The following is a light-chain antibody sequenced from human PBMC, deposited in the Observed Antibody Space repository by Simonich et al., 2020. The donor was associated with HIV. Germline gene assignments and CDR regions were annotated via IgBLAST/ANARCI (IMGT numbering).Light chain of an antibody. V-gene: IGKV3-11*01. Sequence: EIALTQSPSTLSLSPGERATLSCWASQSVSTYLAWYQQKPGQAPRLLIYDASSRATGSPASFSCSGSGTDFTLTISILEPEDFAVYYCQQRSKWPPFTFGPGTKVDIK. CDR1: QSVSTY. CDR3: QQRSKWPPFT. CDR2: DAS. J-gene: IGKJ3*01.